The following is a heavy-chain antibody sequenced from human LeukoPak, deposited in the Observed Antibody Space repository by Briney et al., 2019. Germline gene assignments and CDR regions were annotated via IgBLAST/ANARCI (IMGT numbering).Heavy chain of an antibody. J-gene: IGHJ5*02. CDR3: ARQKYYYDSSGYLERWFDP. V-gene: IGHV4-59*08. D-gene: IGHD3-22*01. Sequence: PSETLSLTCTVSGGSISSYYWSWIRQPPGKGLEWIGYIYYSGSTNYNPSLKSRVTISVDTSKNQFSLKLSSVTAADTAVYYCARQKYYYDSSGYLERWFDPWGQGTLVTVSS. CDR1: GGSISSYY. CDR2: IYYSGST.